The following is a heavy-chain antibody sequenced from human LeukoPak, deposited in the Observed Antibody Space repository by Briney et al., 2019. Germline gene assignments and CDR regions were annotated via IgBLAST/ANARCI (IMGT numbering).Heavy chain of an antibody. CDR2: INSDGSST. V-gene: IGHV3-74*01. J-gene: IGHJ4*02. CDR1: STYG. Sequence: SGGSLRLSCAASSTYGMHWVRQAPGKGLVWVSRINSDGSSTTYADSVKGRFTISRDNAKNTLYLQMNSLRAEDTAVYYCARRNYWGQGSLVTVSS. CDR3: ARRNY.